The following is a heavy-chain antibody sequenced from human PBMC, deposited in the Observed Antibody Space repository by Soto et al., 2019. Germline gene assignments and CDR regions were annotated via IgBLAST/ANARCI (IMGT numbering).Heavy chain of an antibody. CDR3: GRVDFARKSERLDCSSTSCYTNWFDP. CDR1: GGSFSGYY. D-gene: IGHD2-2*01. CDR2: INHSGST. V-gene: IGHV4-34*01. J-gene: IGHJ5*02. Sequence: SETLSLTCAVYGGSFSGYYWSWIRQPPGKGLEWIGEINHSGSTNYNPSLKSRVTISVDTSKNQFSLKLSSVTAADTAVYYCGRVDFARKSERLDCSSTSCYTNWFDPWGQGTLVTASS.